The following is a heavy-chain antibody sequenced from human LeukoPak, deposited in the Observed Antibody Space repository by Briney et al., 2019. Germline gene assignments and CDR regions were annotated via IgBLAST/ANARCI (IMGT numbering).Heavy chain of an antibody. CDR2: ITTSEDYT. CDR1: GFNFNDYS. CDR3: ARRAGAAAAALRHFDL. D-gene: IGHD6-13*01. J-gene: IGHJ2*01. Sequence: GGSLRLSCAASGFNFNDYSMTWIRQAPGKGLEWISYITTSEDYTNYADSVRGRFTVSRDNTKNSLYLQMNSLRDEDTAVYYCARRAGAAAAALRHFDLWGRGTLVSVSS. V-gene: IGHV3-11*06.